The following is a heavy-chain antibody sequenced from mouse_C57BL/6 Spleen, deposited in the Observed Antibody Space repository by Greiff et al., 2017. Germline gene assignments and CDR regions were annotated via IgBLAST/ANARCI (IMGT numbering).Heavy chain of an antibody. V-gene: IGHV5-12*01. D-gene: IGHD4-1*01. CDR2: ISNGGGST. CDR1: GFTFSDYY. J-gene: IGHJ1*03. Sequence: EVKVVESGGGLVQPGGSLKLSCAASGFTFSDYYMYWVRQTPEKRLEWVAYISNGGGSTYYPDTVKGRFTISRDNAKNTLYLQMSRLKSEDTAMYYCARLTGNWYFEVWGTGTTVTVSS. CDR3: ARLTGNWYFEV.